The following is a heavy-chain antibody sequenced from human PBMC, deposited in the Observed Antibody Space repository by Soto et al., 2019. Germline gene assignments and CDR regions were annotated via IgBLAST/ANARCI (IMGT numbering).Heavy chain of an antibody. V-gene: IGHV4-39*01. CDR3: ARLVDPCGGVCNSLVSFVY. J-gene: IGHJ4*02. Sequence: PSETLSLTCTVSGGSISRRIFHWGWIRQPPGKGLEWIGTIYYSGSTIYSPSFKSRVTISADTSKKQFSLQLSSVTAADTAVYYCARLVDPCGGVCNSLVSFVYWGQGTLVTISS. D-gene: IGHD2-21*02. CDR1: GGSISRRIFH. CDR2: IYYSGST.